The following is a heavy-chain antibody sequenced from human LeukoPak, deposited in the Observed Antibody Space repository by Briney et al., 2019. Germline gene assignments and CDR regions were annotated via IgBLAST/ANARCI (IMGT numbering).Heavy chain of an antibody. CDR3: AKGTGLGSYDF. CDR2: ILPDGSA. Sequence: ESLRFSCTTTGLPFSNHDMAWVRQASGKGLEWVSGILPDGSAYYADPVKGRFTISRDNSRSTLYLQLTSLKSEDTAVYYCAKGTGLGSYDFWGQGTLVTVSS. J-gene: IGHJ4*02. CDR1: GLPFSNHD. V-gene: IGHV3-23*01. D-gene: IGHD1-26*01.